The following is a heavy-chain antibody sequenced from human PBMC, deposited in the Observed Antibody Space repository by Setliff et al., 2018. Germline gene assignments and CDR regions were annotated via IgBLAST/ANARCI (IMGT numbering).Heavy chain of an antibody. CDR1: GGSISSHY. J-gene: IGHJ4*02. CDR3: ARDRVVVLAGRRGFYFDY. D-gene: IGHD2-15*01. Sequence: SETLSLTCTVSGGSISSHYWTRIRQPAGKGLEWIGRLYTSGDTNYNPSLKSRVSMSLDTSKNQFSLKLSSVTAADTAVYYCARDRVVVLAGRRGFYFDYWGQGTLVTV. CDR2: LYTSGDT. V-gene: IGHV4-4*07.